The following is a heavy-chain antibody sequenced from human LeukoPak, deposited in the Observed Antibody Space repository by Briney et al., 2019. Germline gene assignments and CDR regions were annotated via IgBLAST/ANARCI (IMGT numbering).Heavy chain of an antibody. CDR3: AGPLNYYGSGSYYYYGMDV. CDR1: GGSISSYY. Sequence: ETLSLTCTVSGGSISSYYWSWIRQPPGKGLEWIGYIYYSGSTNYNPSLKSRVTISVDTSKNQFSLKLSSVTAADTAVYYCAGPLNYYGSGSYYYYGMDVWGQGTTVTVSS. CDR2: IYYSGST. D-gene: IGHD3-10*01. J-gene: IGHJ6*02. V-gene: IGHV4-59*08.